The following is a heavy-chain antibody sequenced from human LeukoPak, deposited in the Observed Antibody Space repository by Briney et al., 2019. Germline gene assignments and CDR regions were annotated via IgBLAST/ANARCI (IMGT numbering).Heavy chain of an antibody. D-gene: IGHD6-6*01. V-gene: IGHV1-18*01. CDR3: ARAARSYYYYGMDV. Sequence: GASVKVSCKASGYTFTSYGISWVRQAPGQGLEWMGWISAYNGNTNYAQKLQGRVTMTTDTSTSTAYMELRSLRSDDTAVYYCARAARSYYYYGMDVWGQGTTVTVSS. CDR2: ISAYNGNT. J-gene: IGHJ6*02. CDR1: GYTFTSYG.